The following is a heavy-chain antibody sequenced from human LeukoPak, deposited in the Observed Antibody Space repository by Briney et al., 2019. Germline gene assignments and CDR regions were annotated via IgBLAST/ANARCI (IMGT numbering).Heavy chain of an antibody. Sequence: GGSLRLSCAASGFPFSSYSMNWVRQAPGKGLEWVSFISSSTSTIYYADSVRGRFSISRGNAKKSLYLQMNSLRAEDTAVYYCAILGWPTSSGYYYAMDAWGQGTMVTVSS. J-gene: IGHJ6*02. V-gene: IGHV3-48*01. CDR2: ISSSTSTI. CDR1: GFPFSSYS. D-gene: IGHD3/OR15-3a*01. CDR3: AILGWPTSSGYYYAMDA.